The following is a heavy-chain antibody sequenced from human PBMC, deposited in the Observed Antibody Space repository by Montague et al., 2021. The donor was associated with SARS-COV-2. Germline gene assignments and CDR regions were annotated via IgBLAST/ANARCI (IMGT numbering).Heavy chain of an antibody. D-gene: IGHD3-22*01. CDR3: ARDRGGYFYADDAFDL. Sequence: SLRLSCAASGFTASGFTFSNYWMSWIRQAPGKGLEWVANINQDGSVASYVDSVKGRFTISRDNAKSSLYLQMNSLGAEDTAVYYCARDRGGYFYADDAFDLWGRGTMVIISS. CDR1: GFTFSNYW. J-gene: IGHJ3*01. V-gene: IGHV3-7*03. CDR2: INQDGSVA.